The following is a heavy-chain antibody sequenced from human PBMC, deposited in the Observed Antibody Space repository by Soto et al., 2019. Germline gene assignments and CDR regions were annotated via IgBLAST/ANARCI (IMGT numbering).Heavy chain of an antibody. J-gene: IGHJ3*02. Sequence: GGSLRLSCAASGFTFSSYAMSWVRQAPGKGLEWVSAISGSGGSTYYADSVKGRFTISRDNSKNTLYLQMNSLRAEDTAVYYCAKDLRGSFIVVVPAAKAWNAFDIWGQGTMVTVSS. CDR3: AKDLRGSFIVVVPAAKAWNAFDI. CDR1: GFTFSSYA. V-gene: IGHV3-23*01. D-gene: IGHD2-2*01. CDR2: ISGSGGST.